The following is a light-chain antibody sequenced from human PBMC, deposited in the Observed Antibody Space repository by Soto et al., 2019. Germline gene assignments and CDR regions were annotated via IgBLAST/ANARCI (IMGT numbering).Light chain of an antibody. CDR1: SSDVGNYNL. J-gene: IGLJ2*01. V-gene: IGLV2-23*01. Sequence: QSALTQPASVSGSPGQSITISCTGTSSDVGNYNLVSWYQHHPGKAPKLMIYEGSKRPSGVSNRFSGSKSGNTASLTISGLQAEDEADYYCCSYAGSITWVFGGGTKLTVL. CDR3: CSYAGSITWV. CDR2: EGS.